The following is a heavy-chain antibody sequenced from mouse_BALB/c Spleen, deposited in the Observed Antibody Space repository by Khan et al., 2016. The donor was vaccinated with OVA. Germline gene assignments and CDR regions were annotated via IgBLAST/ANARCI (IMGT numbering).Heavy chain of an antibody. V-gene: IGHV9-3-1*01. D-gene: IGHD2-10*01. CDR3: ARPPYFSYVMVH. Sequence: QIQLVQSGPELKKPGETVKISCKASGYTSTNYGLNWVKQAPGKGLKWMGLINTYTGEPTYADDFQGRFAFSLETSASTAYLQINNLKNEDTATYVWARPPYFSYVMVHWGQGTSGTVSS. CDR1: GYTSTNYG. CDR2: INTYTGEP. J-gene: IGHJ4*01.